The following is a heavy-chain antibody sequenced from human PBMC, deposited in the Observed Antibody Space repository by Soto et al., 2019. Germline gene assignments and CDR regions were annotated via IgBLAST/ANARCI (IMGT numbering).Heavy chain of an antibody. CDR1: GFTFSDFA. V-gene: IGHV3-23*01. CDR3: ANADVDTNRRGALHI. J-gene: IGHJ3*02. CDR2: ISGSGVNI. Sequence: EVQVLESGGGLVPPGGSLRLSCAVSGFTFSDFAVCWVRQAPGKGLEWVSTISGSGVNIYDADSVKGRFTISRDNSKNTLYLQMNSLRDEDTATYYCANADVDTNRRGALHIWGQGTLVTVSS. D-gene: IGHD5-18*01.